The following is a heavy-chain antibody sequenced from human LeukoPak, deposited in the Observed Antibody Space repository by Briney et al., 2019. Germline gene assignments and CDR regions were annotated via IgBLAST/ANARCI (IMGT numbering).Heavy chain of an antibody. CDR2: ISSSSSTI. D-gene: IGHD3-9*01. V-gene: IGHV3-48*01. CDR1: GFTFSSYS. Sequence: GGSLRLPCAASGFTFSSYSMNWVRQAPGKGLEWVSYISSSSSTIYYADSVKGRFTISRDNAKNSLYLQMNSLRAEDTAVYYCASLGPHVLRYFDWLLDDAFDIWGQGTMVTVSS. CDR3: ASLGPHVLRYFDWLLDDAFDI. J-gene: IGHJ3*02.